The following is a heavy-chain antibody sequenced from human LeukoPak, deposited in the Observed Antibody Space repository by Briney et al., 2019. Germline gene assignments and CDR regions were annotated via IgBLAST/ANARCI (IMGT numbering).Heavy chain of an antibody. CDR1: GFTVSSNS. V-gene: IGHV3-53*01. CDR3: AKDSGYYYGSGSYYTY. Sequence: GGSLRLSCTVSGFTVSSNSMSWVRQAPGKGLEWVSFIYSDNTHYSDSVKGRFTISRDNSKNTLYLQMNSLRAEDTAVYYCAKDSGYYYGSGSYYTYWGQGTLVTVSS. D-gene: IGHD3-10*01. J-gene: IGHJ4*02. CDR2: IYSDNT.